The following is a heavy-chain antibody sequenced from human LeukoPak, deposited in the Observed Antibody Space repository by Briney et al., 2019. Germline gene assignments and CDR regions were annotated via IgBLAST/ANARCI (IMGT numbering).Heavy chain of an antibody. CDR1: GYSISSGYY. V-gene: IGHV4-38-2*02. Sequence: KPSETPSLTCTVPGYSISSGYYWGWIRQPPGKGLELIGGIYHSGSTNYNPSLKSRVTISVDTSKNQFSLKLSSVTAADTAVYYCARRGGLGDYSSREPQLLFDPWGQGTLVTVSS. J-gene: IGHJ5*02. CDR2: IYHSGST. CDR3: ARRGGLGDYSSREPQLLFDP. D-gene: IGHD6-13*01.